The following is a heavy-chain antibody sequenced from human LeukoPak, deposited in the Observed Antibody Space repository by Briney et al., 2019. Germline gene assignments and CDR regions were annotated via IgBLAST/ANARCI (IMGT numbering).Heavy chain of an antibody. CDR1: GGSISSYY. CDR3: ARDTGYSYGLDAFDI. CDR2: IYYNGST. D-gene: IGHD5-18*01. V-gene: IGHV4-59*01. Sequence: SETLSLTCTVSGGSISSYYWSWIRQPPGKGLEWIGYIYYNGSTNYNPSLKSRVTISVDTSKNQFSLKLSSVTAADTAVYYCARDTGYSYGLDAFDIWGQGTMVTVSS. J-gene: IGHJ3*02.